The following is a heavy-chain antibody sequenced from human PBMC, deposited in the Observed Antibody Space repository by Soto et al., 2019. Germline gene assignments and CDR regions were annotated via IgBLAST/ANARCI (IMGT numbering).Heavy chain of an antibody. J-gene: IGHJ5*02. D-gene: IGHD6-13*01. CDR1: GGSISSSSYY. V-gene: IGHV4-39*01. CDR2: IYYSGST. CDR3: ARQGSVVSSSWYDTLDPGYNWFDP. Sequence: PSETLSLTCTVSGGSISSSSYYWGWIRQPPGKGLEWIGSIYYSGSTYYNPSLKSRVTISVDTSKNQFSLKVSSVTAADTAVYYCARQGSVVSSSWYDTLDPGYNWFDPWGQGTLVTVSS.